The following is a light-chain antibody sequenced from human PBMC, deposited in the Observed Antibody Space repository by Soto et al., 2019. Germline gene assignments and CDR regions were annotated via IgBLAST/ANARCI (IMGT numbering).Light chain of an antibody. CDR2: SAS. V-gene: IGKV1-9*01. Sequence: DIHLTQSPACLSASIGDKVTITCRASEDISSHLAWYQQRPGKPPNLLIYSASTLQSGVPSRFSGSGSGTEFTLTISSLQPEDFATYFCQQINSYPVTFGGGTKVDI. CDR1: EDISSH. CDR3: QQINSYPVT. J-gene: IGKJ4*01.